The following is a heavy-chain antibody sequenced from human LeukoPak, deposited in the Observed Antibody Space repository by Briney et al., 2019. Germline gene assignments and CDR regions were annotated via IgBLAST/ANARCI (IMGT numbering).Heavy chain of an antibody. CDR3: ARGSIAEDWFDP. CDR2: IYHSGST. D-gene: IGHD6-6*01. Sequence: SETLSLTCTVSGGSISSGYYWGWIRQPPGKGLEWIGSIYHSGSTYYNPSLKSRVTISVDTSKNQFSLKLGSVTAADTAVYYCARGSIAEDWFDPWGQGTLVTVSS. J-gene: IGHJ5*02. CDR1: GGSISSGYY. V-gene: IGHV4-38-2*02.